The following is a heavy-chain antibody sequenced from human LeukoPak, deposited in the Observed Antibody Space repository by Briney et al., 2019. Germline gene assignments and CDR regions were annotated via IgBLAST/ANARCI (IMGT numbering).Heavy chain of an antibody. CDR2: ISGSGLST. Sequence: GGSLRLSCAASGFSFSNHPMSRVRQAPGKGLEWVSAISGSGLSTYYADSVKGRFTISRDNSKNTLYLQMNSLRAEDTAVYYCAKGPSSDYFDYWGQGTLVTVSS. CDR1: GFSFSNHP. V-gene: IGHV3-23*01. J-gene: IGHJ4*02. CDR3: AKGPSSDYFDY.